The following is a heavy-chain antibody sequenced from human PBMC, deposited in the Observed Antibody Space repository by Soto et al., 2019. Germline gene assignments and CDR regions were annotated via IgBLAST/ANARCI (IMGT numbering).Heavy chain of an antibody. CDR2: MNPNSGNT. D-gene: IGHD3-22*01. V-gene: IGHV1-8*01. J-gene: IGHJ5*02. CDR1: GYTFTSYD. Sequence: ASVKVSCKASGYTFTSYDINWVRQATGRGLEWMGWMNPNSGNTGYAQKFQGRVTMTRNTSISTAYMELSSLRSEDTAVYYCARKAYYYDSSGYPPLDPWGQGTLVTVS. CDR3: ARKAYYYDSSGYPPLDP.